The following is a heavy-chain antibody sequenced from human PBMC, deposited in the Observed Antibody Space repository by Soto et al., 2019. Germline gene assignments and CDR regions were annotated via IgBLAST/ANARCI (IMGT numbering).Heavy chain of an antibody. CDR3: ARENTGWPDAFDI. Sequence: GALRLSCAASGLTVSDNYMGWVRQAPGKGLEWVSVIYSGGNTYYGSSVLGRFTISRDNSKNTLYLQMNFLRAEDTAVYYCARENTGWPDAFDIWGQGTMVTGSS. D-gene: IGHD6-19*01. V-gene: IGHV3-66*01. CDR2: IYSGGNT. CDR1: GLTVSDNY. J-gene: IGHJ3*02.